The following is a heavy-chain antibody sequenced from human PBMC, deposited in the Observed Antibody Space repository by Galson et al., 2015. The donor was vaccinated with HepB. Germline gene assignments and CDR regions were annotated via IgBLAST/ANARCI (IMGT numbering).Heavy chain of an antibody. Sequence: SLRLSCAASGFTFRSYSMNWVRQAPGKGLEWVSSISSGSTYIYYADSVKGRFTISRDNSKNSLCLQMNSLRAEDTAVYYCARGEAYSNSWYSDFDYWGQGTLATVSS. CDR2: ISSGSTYI. D-gene: IGHD6-13*01. J-gene: IGHJ4*02. CDR1: GFTFRSYS. V-gene: IGHV3-21*01. CDR3: ARGEAYSNSWYSDFDY.